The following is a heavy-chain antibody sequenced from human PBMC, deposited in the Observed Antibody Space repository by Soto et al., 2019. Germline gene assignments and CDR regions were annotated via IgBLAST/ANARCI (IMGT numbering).Heavy chain of an antibody. Sequence: GGSLRLSCAASGFTFDDYAMHWVRQAPGKGLEWVSGISWNSGSIGYVDSVKGRFTISRDNAKNSLYLQMNSLRAEDTALYYCAKALRRGVAVATIDYWGQGTLVTVSS. CDR1: GFTFDDYA. J-gene: IGHJ4*02. CDR3: AKALRRGVAVATIDY. CDR2: ISWNSGSI. V-gene: IGHV3-9*01. D-gene: IGHD5-12*01.